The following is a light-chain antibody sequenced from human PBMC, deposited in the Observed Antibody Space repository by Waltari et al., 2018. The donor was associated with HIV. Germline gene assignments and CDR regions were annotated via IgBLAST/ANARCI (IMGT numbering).Light chain of an antibody. CDR1: QGVGSN. Sequence: DIVMTQSPAILSVSPGERVTLSCRSSQGVGSNLAWYQLKVGQAPRLLIYGAATRAAEIPVRFSGSVSWTDFTLTIDSLQSEDFATYYCQQYNIRPRGNTFGQGTKLQIK. J-gene: IGKJ2*01. CDR2: GAA. V-gene: IGKV3-15*01. CDR3: QQYNIRPRGNT.